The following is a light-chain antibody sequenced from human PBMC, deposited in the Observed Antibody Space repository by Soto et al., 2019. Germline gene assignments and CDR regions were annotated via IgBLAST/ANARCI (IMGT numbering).Light chain of an antibody. CDR1: NSDVGNYNF. CDR2: EVS. CDR3: CSFARSSNWV. Sequence: QSALTQPASVSGSPGQSITISCTGTNSDVGNYNFVSWYQQHPGKAPKLMIYEVSKRPSGVSNRFSGSKSGNTASLTISGLQAEDEADYYCCSFARSSNWVFGRGTQLTVL. V-gene: IGLV2-23*02. J-gene: IGLJ2*01.